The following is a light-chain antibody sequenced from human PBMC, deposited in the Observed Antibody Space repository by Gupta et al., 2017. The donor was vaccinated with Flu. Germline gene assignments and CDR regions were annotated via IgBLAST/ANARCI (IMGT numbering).Light chain of an antibody. J-gene: IGLJ2*01. CDR2: SNN. Sequence: QSVLTQPPSPSGTPGQRVTISCSGSSSNIGSNTVNWYKPLPGTAPKLLIYSNNQRPAGSPDRFSGSKPGSSASLAISGLQSEDESDYYCAAWDDSLNGQEVFGRGTKLTVL. CDR1: SSNIGSNT. V-gene: IGLV1-44*01. CDR3: AAWDDSLNGQEV.